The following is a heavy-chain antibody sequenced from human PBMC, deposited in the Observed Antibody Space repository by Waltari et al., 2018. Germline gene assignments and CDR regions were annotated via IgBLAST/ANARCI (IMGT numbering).Heavy chain of an antibody. Sequence: QLQLQESGPGLVKPSETLSLTCTVSGGSTSSSSYYWGWIRQPPGKGLEWIGSIYYSGSTYYNPSLKSRVTISVDTSKNQFSLKLSAVTAADTAVYYCARDERVVVAATHYYYYGMDVWGQGTTVTVSS. CDR1: GGSTSSSSYY. J-gene: IGHJ6*02. D-gene: IGHD2-15*01. CDR3: ARDERVVVAATHYYYYGMDV. V-gene: IGHV4-39*07. CDR2: IYYSGST.